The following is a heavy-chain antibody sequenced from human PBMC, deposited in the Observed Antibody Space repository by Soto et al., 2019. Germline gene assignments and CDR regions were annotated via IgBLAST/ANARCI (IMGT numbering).Heavy chain of an antibody. CDR3: ARGHLGITTTGTWYDFDY. J-gene: IGHJ4*02. D-gene: IGHD2-15*01. Sequence: TSETLSLTCTVSGDSISSYYWTWIRQPPGKGLEYIGYIYYSGRTYYNPPLKSRVTISVDTSKNQFSLKLSSVTAADTAVYYCARGHLGITTTGTWYDFDYWGQGTLVTVSS. V-gene: IGHV4-59*01. CDR2: IYYSGRT. CDR1: GDSISSYY.